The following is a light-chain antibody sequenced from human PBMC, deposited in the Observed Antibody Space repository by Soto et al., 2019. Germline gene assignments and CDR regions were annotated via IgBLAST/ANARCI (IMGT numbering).Light chain of an antibody. CDR1: KSVSSN. CDR3: QQYNNWPIT. CDR2: GAS. Sequence: EIVMTQSPATLSVSPGERATLSCRASKSVSSNLAWYRQKPGQAPRLLIYGASTRATGIPARFSGSGSGTEFTLTISSLQSEDFAVYYCQQYNNWPITFGPGTKVDIK. J-gene: IGKJ3*01. V-gene: IGKV3-15*01.